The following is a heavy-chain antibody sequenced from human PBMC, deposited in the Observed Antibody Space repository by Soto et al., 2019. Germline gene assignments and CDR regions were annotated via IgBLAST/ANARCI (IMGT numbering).Heavy chain of an antibody. CDR1: GGSISSGGYS. CDR3: ASSHAGAHITAAVH. Sequence: QLQLQESGSGLVKPSQTLSLTCAVSGGSISSGGYSWSWIRQPPGKGLEWIGYIYHSGSTYYNPSLKRRVTRSVDRSKNQFSLKLSSVTAADTAVYYCASSHAGAHITAAVHWGQGTLVTVSS. CDR2: IYHSGST. V-gene: IGHV4-30-2*01. D-gene: IGHD6-13*01. J-gene: IGHJ4*02.